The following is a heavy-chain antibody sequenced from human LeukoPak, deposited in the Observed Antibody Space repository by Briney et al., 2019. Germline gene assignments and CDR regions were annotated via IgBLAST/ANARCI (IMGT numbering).Heavy chain of an antibody. D-gene: IGHD6-19*01. CDR2: IIPILGIA. CDR1: GGTFSSYT. V-gene: IGHV1-69*02. CDR3: ATLAVAGTARDY. Sequence: SVKVSCKASGGTFSSYTISWVRQAPGQGLEWMGRIIPILGIANYAQKFHGRVTITADKSTSTAYMELSSLRSEDTAVYYCATLAVAGTARDYWGQGTLVTVSS. J-gene: IGHJ4*02.